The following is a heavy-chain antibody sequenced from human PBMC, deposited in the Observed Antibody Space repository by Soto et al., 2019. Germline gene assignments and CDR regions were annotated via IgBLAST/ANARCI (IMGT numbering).Heavy chain of an antibody. D-gene: IGHD2-15*01. J-gene: IGHJ4*02. CDR2: ISYDGSNK. Sequence: QVQLVESGGGVVQPGRSLRLSCAASGFTFSSYGMHWVRQAPGKGLEWVAVISYDGSNKYYADSVKGRVTISRDNSKNTLYLQMNSLRAEDTAVYYCAKDRGRYCSGGSCYSLDYWGQGTLVTVSS. V-gene: IGHV3-30*18. CDR1: GFTFSSYG. CDR3: AKDRGRYCSGGSCYSLDY.